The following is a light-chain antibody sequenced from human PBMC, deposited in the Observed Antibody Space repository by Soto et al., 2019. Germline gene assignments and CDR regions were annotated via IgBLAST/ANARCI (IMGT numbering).Light chain of an antibody. CDR1: STDFVSYNR. CDR3: SSYATNSPHVI. V-gene: IGLV2-18*02. CDR2: EVS. J-gene: IGLJ2*01. Sequence: QSALTQPPSVSGSPGQSVTISCTGTSTDFVSYNRVSWYQRYPGKAPKLIIYEVSTRPSGVSTRFSGSKSGNTASLTISGLQAEDEADFYCSSYATNSPHVIFGGGTKLTVL.